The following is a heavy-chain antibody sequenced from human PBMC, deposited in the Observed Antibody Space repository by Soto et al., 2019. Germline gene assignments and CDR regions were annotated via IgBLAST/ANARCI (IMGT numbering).Heavy chain of an antibody. CDR2: ISYDGSNK. V-gene: IGHV3-30*18. D-gene: IGHD2-2*01. Sequence: GGSLRLSCAASGFTFSSYGMHWVRQAPGKGLEWVAVISYDGSNKYYADSVKGRFTISRDNSKNTLYLQMNSLRAEDTAVYYCAKASGCSSTSCYEQTNNWFDPWGQGTLVTVSS. CDR1: GFTFSSYG. J-gene: IGHJ5*02. CDR3: AKASGCSSTSCYEQTNNWFDP.